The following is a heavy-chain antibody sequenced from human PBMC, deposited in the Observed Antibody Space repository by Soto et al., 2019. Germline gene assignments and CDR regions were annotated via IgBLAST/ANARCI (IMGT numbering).Heavy chain of an antibody. V-gene: IGHV4-39*01. D-gene: IGHD1-26*01. CDR3: AKQLLVGATGAPDY. CDR1: GGSIITGSYY. CDR2: IYYSGST. J-gene: IGHJ4*02. Sequence: QLQLQESGPGLVKPSETLSLSCTVSGGSIITGSYYWGWIRQPPGKGLEWIGSIYYSGSTYYNPSLKSRVTGAGDTSTSQFSRKLLSVTAADTAVYYCAKQLLVGATGAPDYWGQGTRVTVSP.